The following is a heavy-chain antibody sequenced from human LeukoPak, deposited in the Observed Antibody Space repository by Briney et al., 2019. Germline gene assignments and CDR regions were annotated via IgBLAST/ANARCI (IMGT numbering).Heavy chain of an antibody. V-gene: IGHV3-11*03. Sequence: GGPLRLSCAASGFTFSDYYMSWIRQAPGKGLEWVSYISSSSSYTNYAASVKGRFTISRDNSKNTLYLQMNSLRAEDTAVYYCAKIRRGSDFDYWGQGTLVTVSS. CDR1: GFTFSDYY. D-gene: IGHD6-19*01. J-gene: IGHJ4*02. CDR2: ISSSSSYT. CDR3: AKIRRGSDFDY.